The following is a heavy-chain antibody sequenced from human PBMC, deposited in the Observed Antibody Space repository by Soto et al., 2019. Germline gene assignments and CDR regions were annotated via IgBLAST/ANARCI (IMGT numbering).Heavy chain of an antibody. CDR1: GGTFSSYA. Sequence: SVKVSCKASGGTFSSYAISWVRQAPGQGLEWMGGIIPIFGTANYAQKFQGRVTITADKSTSTAYMELSSLISEDTAVYYCASPALSYNDSKSPPYYFDYWGQGTLVTVSS. D-gene: IGHD3-22*01. V-gene: IGHV1-69*06. CDR3: ASPALSYNDSKSPPYYFDY. CDR2: IIPIFGTA. J-gene: IGHJ4*02.